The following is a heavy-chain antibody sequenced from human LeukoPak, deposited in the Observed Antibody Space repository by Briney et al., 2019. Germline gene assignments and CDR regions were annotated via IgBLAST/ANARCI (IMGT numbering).Heavy chain of an antibody. CDR3: ARDGRSYYEILTGHPPAFDY. CDR1: GGSISSSNW. V-gene: IGHV4-4*02. Sequence: SETLSLTCTVSGGSISSSNWWSWVRQPPGKGLEWIGEIYHSGSTNYNPSLKSRVTISVDKSKNQFSLKLSSVTAADTAVYYCARDGRSYYEILTGHPPAFDYWGQGTLVTVSS. CDR2: IYHSGST. J-gene: IGHJ4*02. D-gene: IGHD3-9*01.